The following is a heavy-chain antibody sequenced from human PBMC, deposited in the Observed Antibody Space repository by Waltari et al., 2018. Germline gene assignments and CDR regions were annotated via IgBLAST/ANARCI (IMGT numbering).Heavy chain of an antibody. D-gene: IGHD3-22*01. J-gene: IGHJ4*02. CDR2: ISISGNSP. CDR1: AFSFSSPA. Sequence: EVQLLESGGGLVEPGGALGLSGAGPAFSFSSPAMTWVRRAPGKGVEWVSTISISGNSPFYADSVKGRFTISRDNSKNTLYRQRSSLRAEDTAVYYCAQDYYDASVLGYWGQGTLVTVSS. V-gene: IGHV3-23*01. CDR3: AQDYYDASVLGY.